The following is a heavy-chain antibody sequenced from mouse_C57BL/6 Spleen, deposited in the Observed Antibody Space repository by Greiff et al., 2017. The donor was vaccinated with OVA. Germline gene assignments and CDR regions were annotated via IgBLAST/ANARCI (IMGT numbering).Heavy chain of an antibody. CDR1: GYTFTDYN. V-gene: IGHV1-22*01. D-gene: IGHD2-3*01. J-gene: IGHJ1*03. CDR2: INPNNGGT. CDR3: ARSVYDGDVFDV. Sequence: VQLQQSGPELVKPGASVKMSCKASGYTFTDYNMHWVKQSHGKSLEWIGYINPNNGGTSYNQKFKGKATLTVNKSSSTAYMELRSLTSEDSAVYYCARSVYDGDVFDVWGTGTTVTVSS.